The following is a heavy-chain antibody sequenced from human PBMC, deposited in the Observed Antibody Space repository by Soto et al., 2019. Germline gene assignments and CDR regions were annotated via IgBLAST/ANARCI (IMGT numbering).Heavy chain of an antibody. J-gene: IGHJ5*02. CDR2: ISYDGSNK. CDR1: GFVSNDYD. V-gene: IGHV3-30*03. CDR3: SRGIKGGLDA. Sequence: QVQLAESGGGVVQPGRSLRLSCATSGFVSNDYDIHWVRQAPGKGLAWLASISYDGSNKYYADSVKGRFTISRDNSKNSMSLQINSLGAEDTAVYHCSRGIKGGLDAWGPGTLVTVSS. D-gene: IGHD2-21*01.